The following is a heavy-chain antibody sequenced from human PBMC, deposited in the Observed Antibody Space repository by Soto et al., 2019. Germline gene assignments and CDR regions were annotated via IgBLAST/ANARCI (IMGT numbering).Heavy chain of an antibody. Sequence: QVQLVESGGGVVQPGRSLRLSCAASGFTFSSYGMHWVRQAPGKGLEWVAVISYDGSNKNYADSVKGRFTISRDNSKNTLYLQMNSLRAEDTAVYYCAKDSSGVGHDYGDYYYYYGMDVWGQGTTVTVSS. V-gene: IGHV3-30*18. J-gene: IGHJ6*02. CDR3: AKDSSGVGHDYGDYYYYYGMDV. D-gene: IGHD4-17*01. CDR1: GFTFSSYG. CDR2: ISYDGSNK.